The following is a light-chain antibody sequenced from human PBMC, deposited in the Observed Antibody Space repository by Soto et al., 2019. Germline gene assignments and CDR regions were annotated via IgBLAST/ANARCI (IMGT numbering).Light chain of an antibody. V-gene: IGKV3-20*01. Sequence: EIVLTQSPGTLSLSPGDRATLSCRASQSVSSSYLAWYQQKPGQAPRLLIYGASSRATGIPDRFSGSGSGTDFTLTISRLEPEAFAVYSCQQYDSSPPTFGEGTRLEIK. CDR3: QQYDSSPPT. J-gene: IGKJ5*01. CDR1: QSVSSSY. CDR2: GAS.